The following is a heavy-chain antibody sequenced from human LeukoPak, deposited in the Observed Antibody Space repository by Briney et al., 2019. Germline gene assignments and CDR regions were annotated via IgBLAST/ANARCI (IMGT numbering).Heavy chain of an antibody. D-gene: IGHD4-17*01. Sequence: GGSLRLSCATSGFTVSSNYMSWVRQAPGKGLEWVSVIYSDGRTYYADSVKGRFTISRDNSKNTLYLQMNSLRAEDTAVYYCARDYDYGASDYWGQGTLVTVSS. J-gene: IGHJ4*02. CDR1: GFTVSSNY. V-gene: IGHV3-53*01. CDR3: ARDYDYGASDY. CDR2: IYSDGRT.